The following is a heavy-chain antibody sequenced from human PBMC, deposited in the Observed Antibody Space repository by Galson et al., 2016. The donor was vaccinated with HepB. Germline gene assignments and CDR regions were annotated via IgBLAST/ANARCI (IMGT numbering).Heavy chain of an antibody. V-gene: IGHV1-18*01. CDR3: AGIRRDYYFGMDV. Sequence: SVKVSCKASGFPLTSYGIIWVRQAPRQGLEWMGWISPYNDDTNYPQKFQGRVTVTADTSTNTVYMELRSLGSDDTAVYYCAGIRRDYYFGMDVWGLGTTVIVSS. CDR1: GFPLTSYG. CDR2: ISPYNDDT. J-gene: IGHJ6*02.